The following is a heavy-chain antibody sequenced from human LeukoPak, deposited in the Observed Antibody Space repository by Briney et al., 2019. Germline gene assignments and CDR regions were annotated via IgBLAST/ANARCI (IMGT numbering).Heavy chain of an antibody. CDR1: GYSISSGYY. D-gene: IGHD3-10*01. J-gene: IGHJ4*02. CDR3: ARYMVRGGSNFDY. Sequence: KSSETLSLTCTVSGYSISSGYYWGWIRQPPGKGLEWIGEINHSGRTNYNPSLKSRVSISVDTSKNQLSLKLSSVTAADTAVYYCARYMVRGGSNFDYWGQGTLVTVSS. V-gene: IGHV4-38-2*02. CDR2: INHSGRT.